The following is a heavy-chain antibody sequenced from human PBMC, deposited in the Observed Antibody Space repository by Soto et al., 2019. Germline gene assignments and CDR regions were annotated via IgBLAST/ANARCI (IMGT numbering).Heavy chain of an antibody. D-gene: IGHD2-2*01. CDR3: ARDADIVVVPAAYNWFDP. CDR2: INPSGGST. CDR1: GYTLTSYY. Sequence: GASVKVSCKASGYTLTSYYMHWVRQSPGQGLEWMGIINPSGGSTSYAQKFQGRVTMTRDTSTSTVYMELSSLRSEDTAVYYCARDADIVVVPAAYNWFDPWGQGTLVTVSS. V-gene: IGHV1-46*01. J-gene: IGHJ5*02.